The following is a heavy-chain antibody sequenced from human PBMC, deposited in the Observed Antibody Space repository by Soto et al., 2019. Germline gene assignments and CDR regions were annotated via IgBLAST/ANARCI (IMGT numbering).Heavy chain of an antibody. V-gene: IGHV3-23*01. J-gene: IGHJ3*02. CDR2: ISGSGGST. CDR1: GFTFSSYA. Sequence: GGSLRLSCAASGFTFSSYAMSWVRQAPGKGLEWVSAISGSGGSTYCADSVKGRFTISRDNSKNTLYLQMNSLRAEDTAVYYCAKSPKQLVDAFDIWGQGTMVTVSS. D-gene: IGHD6-6*01. CDR3: AKSPKQLVDAFDI.